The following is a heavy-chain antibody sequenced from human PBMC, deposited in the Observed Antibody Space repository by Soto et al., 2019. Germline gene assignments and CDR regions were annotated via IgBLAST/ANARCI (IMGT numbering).Heavy chain of an antibody. CDR1: GGSINSYY. D-gene: IGHD2-8*01. V-gene: IGHV4-4*07. CDR3: ARDAYPNWFDF. Sequence: SETLSLTCNVSGGSINSYYWSWIRQPAGKGLEWIGRISSGGSAIYNPSLKSRVTISVDTSKNQFSLRLTSVTAADKAVYFCARDAYPNWFDFWVQGTLITLSS. CDR2: ISSGGSA. J-gene: IGHJ5*01.